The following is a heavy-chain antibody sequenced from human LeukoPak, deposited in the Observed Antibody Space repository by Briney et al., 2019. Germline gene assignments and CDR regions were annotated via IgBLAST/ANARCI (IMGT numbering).Heavy chain of an antibody. CDR2: MTVSSGTF. CDR3: TRSLSGYDPLSAF. CDR1: GFTFSRYS. Sequence: AGGSLRLSCAVSGFTFSRYSMTWVRQVPGRGLEWVAYMTVSSGTFYYADSVRGRFTISRDNARNSLFLQMNSLTVYDTAVYYCTRSLSGYDPLSAFWGQGTLVTVSS. D-gene: IGHD5-12*01. V-gene: IGHV3-48*04. J-gene: IGHJ4*02.